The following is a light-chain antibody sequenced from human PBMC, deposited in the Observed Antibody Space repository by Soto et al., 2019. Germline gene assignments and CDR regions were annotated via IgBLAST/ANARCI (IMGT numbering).Light chain of an antibody. CDR3: QQYFSLSS. J-gene: IGKJ1*01. CDR2: KAS. Sequence: DIQMTQSPSALSASVGDSVSITCRASQNVGPWLAWYQQKPGKPPNISIYKASNLESGVPSRFSGSGSGTEFTLTISSLQPDDFATYFCQQYFSLSSFGQGTKVEVK. CDR1: QNVGPW. V-gene: IGKV1-5*03.